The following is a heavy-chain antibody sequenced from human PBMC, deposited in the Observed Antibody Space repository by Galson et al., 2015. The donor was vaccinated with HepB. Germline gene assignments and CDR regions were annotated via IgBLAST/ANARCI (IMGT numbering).Heavy chain of an antibody. CDR2: INSDGSST. D-gene: IGHD1-7*01. J-gene: IGHJ3*02. V-gene: IGHV3-74*01. CDR3: ARGGRTRMAFDI. Sequence: SLRLSCAASGFIFSSYWMHWVRQTPGKGLVWVSRINSDGSSTSYADSVKGRFTISRDNAKNTLYLQMNSLRDEDTAVYYCARGGRTRMAFDIWGQGTMVTVSS. CDR1: GFIFSSYW.